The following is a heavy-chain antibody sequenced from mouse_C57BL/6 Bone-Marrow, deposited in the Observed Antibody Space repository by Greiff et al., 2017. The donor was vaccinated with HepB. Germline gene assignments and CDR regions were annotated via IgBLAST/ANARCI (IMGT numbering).Heavy chain of an antibody. CDR1: GFTFSDYG. V-gene: IGHV5-17*01. J-gene: IGHJ1*03. Sequence: EVKVVESGGGLVKPGGSLKLSCAASGFTFSDYGMHWVRQAPEKGLEWVAYISSGSSTIYYADTVKGRFTISRDNAKNTLFLQMTSLRSEDTAMYYCAITTVVARYWYFDVWGTGTTVTVSS. CDR2: ISSGSSTI. D-gene: IGHD1-1*01. CDR3: AITTVVARYWYFDV.